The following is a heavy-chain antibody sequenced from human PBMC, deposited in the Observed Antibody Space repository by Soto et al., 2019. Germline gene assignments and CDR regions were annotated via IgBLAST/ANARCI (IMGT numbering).Heavy chain of an antibody. CDR1: GFTFSSYA. J-gene: IGHJ6*02. CDR2: ISGSGGST. D-gene: IGHD6-19*01. Sequence: GGSLRLSCAASGFTFSSYAMSWVRQAPGKGLEWVSAISGSGGSTYYADSVKGRFTISRDNSKNTLYLQMNSLGAEDTAVYYCAKDTGYDPAVAGTFYYYYGMDVWGQGTTVTVSS. CDR3: AKDTGYDPAVAGTFYYYYGMDV. V-gene: IGHV3-23*01.